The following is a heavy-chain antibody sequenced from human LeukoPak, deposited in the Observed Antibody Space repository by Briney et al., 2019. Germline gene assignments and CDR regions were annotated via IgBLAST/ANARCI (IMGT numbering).Heavy chain of an antibody. CDR3: ARDQRFAFDY. CDR1: GFTFTDYP. CDR2: IRTSAASAYNT. D-gene: IGHD3-16*01. J-gene: IGHJ4*02. V-gene: IGHV3-48*02. Sequence: PGGSLRLSCAASGFTFTDYPMNWVRQAPGRGLEWVANIRTSAASAYNTNYADSVQGRVIISRDDAKKTLYLHMNGLRDDDKAVYYCARDQRFAFDYWGQGILVTVSS.